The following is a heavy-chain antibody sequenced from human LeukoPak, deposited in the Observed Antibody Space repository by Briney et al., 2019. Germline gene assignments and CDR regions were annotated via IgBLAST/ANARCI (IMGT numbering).Heavy chain of an antibody. J-gene: IGHJ3*01. V-gene: IGHV3-48*03. CDR1: GFTFSSSE. CDR2: ISTSGSTI. D-gene: IGHD6-13*01. CDR3: ARFGYNSVWYGGLLRISFDV. Sequence: TGGSLRLSCAASGFTFSSSEMNWVRQAPGKGLEWLSYISTSGSTIYYADSVKGRFTVSRDNAKNSLYLQMDSLRAEDTAVYYCARFGYNSVWYGGLLRISFDVWGQGTMVTVSS.